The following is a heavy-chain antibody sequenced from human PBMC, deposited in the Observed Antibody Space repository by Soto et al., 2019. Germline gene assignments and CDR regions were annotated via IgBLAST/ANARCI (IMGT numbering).Heavy chain of an antibody. V-gene: IGHV1-18*01. Sequence: GASVKVSCKASGYTFTSCGISWVRQAPGQGLEWMGWISAYNGNTNYAQKLQGRVTMTTDTSTSTAYMELRSLRSDDTAVYYCARFRPDSHYYDSSGFYEFDYWGQGTLVTVSS. D-gene: IGHD3-22*01. CDR3: ARFRPDSHYYDSSGFYEFDY. J-gene: IGHJ4*02. CDR2: ISAYNGNT. CDR1: GYTFTSCG.